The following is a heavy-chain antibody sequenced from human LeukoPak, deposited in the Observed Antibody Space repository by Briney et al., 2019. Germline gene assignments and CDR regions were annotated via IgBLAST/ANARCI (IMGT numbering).Heavy chain of an antibody. V-gene: IGHV3-11*01. CDR3: AREHTSGTYYIDY. D-gene: IGHD1-26*01. Sequence: GGSLRLSCAASGFTFSDYYMTWIRQAPGKGLDAVSYISNIGSTIYYADPVKRRFTISRDNGKNSLYLQLNSLRAEDTAVYYCAREHTSGTYYIDYWGQGTLVTVSS. J-gene: IGHJ4*02. CDR1: GFTFSDYY. CDR2: ISNIGSTI.